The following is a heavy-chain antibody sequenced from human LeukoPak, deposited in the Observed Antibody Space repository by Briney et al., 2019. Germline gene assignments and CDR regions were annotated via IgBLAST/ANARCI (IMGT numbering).Heavy chain of an antibody. CDR2: TYYRSKWYN. CDR3: VRGGYSYGFDYFDD. Sequence: SQTLSLTCAISGDSVFSNTAAWSWIRQSPSRGLEWLGRTYYRSKWYNDYAVSVKSRITINPDTSKNQFSLQLKFVTPEDTAVYYCVRGGYSYGFDYFDDWGQGTLVTVSS. D-gene: IGHD5-18*01. CDR1: GDSVFSNTAA. J-gene: IGHJ4*02. V-gene: IGHV6-1*01.